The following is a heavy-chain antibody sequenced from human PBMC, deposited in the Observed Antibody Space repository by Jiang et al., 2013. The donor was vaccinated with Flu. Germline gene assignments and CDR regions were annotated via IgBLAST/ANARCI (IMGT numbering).Heavy chain of an antibody. V-gene: IGHV1-18*01. J-gene: IGHJ6*02. D-gene: IGHD2-2*01. Sequence: SGAEVKKPGASVKVSCKASGYTFTSYGISWVRQAPGQGLEWMGWISAHNGNTNYAQKLQGRVTMTTDTSTSTAYMELRSLRSDDTAVYYCARSPRVVVPAARDYYYYGMDVWGQGTTVTVSS. CDR2: ISAHNGNT. CDR3: ARSPRVVVPAARDYYYYGMDV. CDR1: GYTFTSYG.